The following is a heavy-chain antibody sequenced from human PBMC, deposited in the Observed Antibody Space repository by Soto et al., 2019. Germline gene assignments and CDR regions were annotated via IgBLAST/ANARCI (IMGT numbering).Heavy chain of an antibody. CDR2: ISAYNGNT. V-gene: IGHV1-18*01. D-gene: IGHD2-15*01. J-gene: IGHJ6*03. CDR1: GYTFTSYG. CDR3: ARAKQGVVVVEYYYYMDV. Sequence: QVQLVQSGAEVKKPGASVKVSCKASGYTFTSYGISWVRLAPGQGLEWMGWISAYNGNTNYAQKLQGRVTMTTDTSTSTAYMELRSLRSDDTAVYYCARAKQGVVVVEYYYYMDVWGKGTTVTVSS.